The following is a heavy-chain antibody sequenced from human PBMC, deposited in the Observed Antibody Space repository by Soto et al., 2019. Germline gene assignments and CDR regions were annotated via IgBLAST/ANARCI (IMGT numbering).Heavy chain of an antibody. D-gene: IGHD3-16*01. V-gene: IGHV3-7*01. CDR3: AGGRLRPVGWYFDL. CDR1: GFTFSSYW. Sequence: EVQLVESGGGLVQPGGSLRLSCAASGFTFSSYWMSWVRQAPGKGLEWVANIKQDGREKYYVDSVKGRFTISRNNAKNSLYLQMNSLRAEDTAVYYCAGGRLRPVGWYFDLWGRVTLVTVSS. J-gene: IGHJ2*01. CDR2: IKQDGREK.